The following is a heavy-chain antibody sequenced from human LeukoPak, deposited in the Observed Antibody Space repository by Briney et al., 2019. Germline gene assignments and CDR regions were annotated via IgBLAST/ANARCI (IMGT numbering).Heavy chain of an antibody. J-gene: IGHJ5*02. CDR1: GGSISSGGYY. Sequence: PSETLSLTCTVSGGSISSGGYYWSWIRQHPGKGLEWIGYIYYSGSTYYNPSLKSRVTISVDTSKNQFCLKLSSMTAADTAVYYCARDRASSGTSINWFDPWGQGTLVTVSP. D-gene: IGHD1-14*01. V-gene: IGHV4-31*03. CDR2: IYYSGST. CDR3: ARDRASSGTSINWFDP.